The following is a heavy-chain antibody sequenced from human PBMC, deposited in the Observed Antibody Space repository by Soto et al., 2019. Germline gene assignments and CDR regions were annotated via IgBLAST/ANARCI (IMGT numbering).Heavy chain of an antibody. CDR3: ASSRQLSAWGY. CDR2: IYSGGST. J-gene: IGHJ4*02. V-gene: IGHV3-53*02. Sequence: EVQLVETGGGLIQPGGSLRLSCAASGFTVSSNYMSWVRQAPGKGLEWVSVIYSGGSTYYADSVKGRFTISRDNSKNTRYLQMNSLRAEDTAVYYCASSRQLSAWGYWGQGTLVTVSS. CDR1: GFTVSSNY. D-gene: IGHD3-16*02.